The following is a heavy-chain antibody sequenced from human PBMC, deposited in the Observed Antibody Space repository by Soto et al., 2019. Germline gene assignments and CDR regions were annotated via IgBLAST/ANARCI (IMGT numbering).Heavy chain of an antibody. CDR1: GGSISSYY. CDR2: IYYSGST. Sequence: SETLSLTCTVSGGSISSYYWSWIRQPPGKGLEWIGYIYYSGSTNYNPSLKSRVTISVDTSKNQFSLKLSSVTAADTAVYYCARGLGYCSSTSCYADYYFDYWGQGTLVTVSS. J-gene: IGHJ4*02. CDR3: ARGLGYCSSTSCYADYYFDY. D-gene: IGHD2-2*01. V-gene: IGHV4-59*01.